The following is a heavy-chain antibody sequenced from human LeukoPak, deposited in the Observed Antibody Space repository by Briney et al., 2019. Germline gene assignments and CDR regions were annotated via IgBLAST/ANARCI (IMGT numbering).Heavy chain of an antibody. CDR2: IYTSGST. CDR3: AREGVVIPGKDY. D-gene: IGHD3-3*01. J-gene: IGHJ4*02. Sequence: SQTLSLTCTVSGGSISSGSYYWSWIRQPAGKGLEWIGRIYTSGSTNYNPSLKSRVTISVDTSKNQFSLKLSSVTAADTVVYYCAREGVVIPGKDYWGQGTLVTVSS. CDR1: GGSISSGSYY. V-gene: IGHV4-61*02.